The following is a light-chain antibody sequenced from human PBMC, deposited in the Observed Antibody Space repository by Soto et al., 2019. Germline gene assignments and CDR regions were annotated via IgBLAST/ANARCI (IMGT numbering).Light chain of an antibody. V-gene: IGLV1-47*01. Sequence: QAVVTQPPSASGTPGQRVTISCSGSSSNIGGNYVYWYQQLPGTAPKLLIYRNNQRPSGVPDRFSGSKSGTSASLAISGLRSEDEADYHCAAWDDSLSGWVFGGGTKLTVL. CDR2: RNN. CDR1: SSNIGGNY. CDR3: AAWDDSLSGWV. J-gene: IGLJ3*02.